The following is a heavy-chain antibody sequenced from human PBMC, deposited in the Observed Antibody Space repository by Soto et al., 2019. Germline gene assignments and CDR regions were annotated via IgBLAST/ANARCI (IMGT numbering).Heavy chain of an antibody. Sequence: GGSLRLSCAASGFTFSSYSMNWVRQAPGKGLEWVANIKQDGSEKYYVDSVKGRFTISRDNAKNSLYLQMNSLRAEDTAVYYCATLYGSGSFEGYYYYYYGMDVWGQGTTVTVSS. D-gene: IGHD3-10*01. CDR1: GFTFSSYS. CDR2: IKQDGSEK. CDR3: ATLYGSGSFEGYYYYYYGMDV. V-gene: IGHV3-7*01. J-gene: IGHJ6*02.